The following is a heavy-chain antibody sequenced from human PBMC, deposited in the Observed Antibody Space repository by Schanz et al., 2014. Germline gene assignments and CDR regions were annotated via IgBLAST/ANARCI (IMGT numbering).Heavy chain of an antibody. V-gene: IGHV3-9*02. CDR2: IPWNGAAI. CDR1: GFNSDDYA. CDR3: AKGSRSGSKVMDV. Sequence: EVQVVESGGGLVQPGGSLRLSCTASGFNSDDYAMHWVRQAPGKGLEWVSNIPWNGAAIGYAGSVRGRFTSSRDSAKNSLYLQMNSLRPEDTSLYYCAKGSRSGSKVMDVWGKGTTVTVSS. D-gene: IGHD3-10*01. J-gene: IGHJ6*03.